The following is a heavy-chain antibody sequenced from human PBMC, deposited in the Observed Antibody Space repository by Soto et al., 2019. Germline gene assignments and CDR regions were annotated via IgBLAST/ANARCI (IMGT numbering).Heavy chain of an antibody. CDR3: ASHFTGVLVLGASPPGGDNYGWDV. CDR1: GGTFSRYT. Sequence: QVQLVQSGAEVKKPGSSVKVSCKASGGTFSRYTISWVRQAPGQGLEWMGRIIPILDIPNYAQNFQGRVTTTMYNATSTAFRGVSRLRSDDTAVYYCASHFTGVLVLGASPPGGDNYGWDVWGQGTTVTVSS. CDR2: IIPILDIP. V-gene: IGHV1-69*02. J-gene: IGHJ6*02. D-gene: IGHD2-15*01.